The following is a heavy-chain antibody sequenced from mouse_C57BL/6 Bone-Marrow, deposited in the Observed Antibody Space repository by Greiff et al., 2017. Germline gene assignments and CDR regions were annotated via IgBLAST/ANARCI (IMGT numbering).Heavy chain of an antibody. D-gene: IGHD2-3*01. CDR3: ARGGLLRLNYFDY. Sequence: VQLQQSGAELARPGASVKLSCKASGYTFTSYGISWVKQRTGQGLEWIGEIYPRSGNTYSNEKFKGKATLTADKSSSTASMELRSLTSEDSAVYFCARGGLLRLNYFDYWGQGTTLTVSS. CDR1: GYTFTSYG. J-gene: IGHJ2*01. V-gene: IGHV1-81*01. CDR2: IYPRSGNT.